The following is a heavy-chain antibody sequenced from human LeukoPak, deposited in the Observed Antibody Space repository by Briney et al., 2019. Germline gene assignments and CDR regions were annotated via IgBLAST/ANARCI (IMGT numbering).Heavy chain of an antibody. Sequence: SVKVSCKASGGTFSSYAISWVRQAPGQGLEWMGGIIPIFGTANYAQKFQGRVTITADESTSTAYMELRSLRSDDTAVYYCARGVTMVRGVITFDYWGQGTLVTVSS. CDR3: ARGVTMVRGVITFDY. D-gene: IGHD3-10*01. V-gene: IGHV1-69*13. J-gene: IGHJ4*02. CDR1: GGTFSSYA. CDR2: IIPIFGTA.